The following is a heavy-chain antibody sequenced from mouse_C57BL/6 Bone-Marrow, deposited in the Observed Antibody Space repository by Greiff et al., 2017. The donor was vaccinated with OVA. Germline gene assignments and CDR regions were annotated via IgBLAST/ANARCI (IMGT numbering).Heavy chain of an antibody. CDR1: GYTFTDYN. CDR3: ARYSSSYYAMDY. V-gene: IGHV1-18*01. J-gene: IGHJ4*01. Sequence: VQLQQSGPELVKPGASVKIPCKASGYTFTDYNMDWVKQSHGKSLEWIGDINPNNGGTIYNQKFKGKATLTVDKSSSTAYMELRSLTSEDTAVYYCARYSSSYYAMDYWGQGTSVTVSS. CDR2: INPNNGGT.